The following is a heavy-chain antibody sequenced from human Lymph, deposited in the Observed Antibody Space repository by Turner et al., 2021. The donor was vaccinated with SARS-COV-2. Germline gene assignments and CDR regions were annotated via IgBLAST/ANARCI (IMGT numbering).Heavy chain of an antibody. J-gene: IGHJ6*02. CDR3: ARDLAPYYFYGMDV. V-gene: IGHV3-21*01. CDR1: GFTFSSYS. Sequence: EVHLVESVGGLVKPGGALRPSCASAGFTFSSYSMNWVGLDPGKGLEWVSSISSSSSYIYYANSVKGRFTIYRDNAKTSLYLPMNSLRAEDTAVYYCARDLAPYYFYGMDVWGQGTTVIVSS. CDR2: ISSSSSYI. D-gene: IGHD3-3*02.